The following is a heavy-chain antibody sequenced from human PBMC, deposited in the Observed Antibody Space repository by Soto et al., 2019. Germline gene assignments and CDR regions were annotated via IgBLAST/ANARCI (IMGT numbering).Heavy chain of an antibody. CDR1: GLTLTNSS. Sequence: PGGSLRLSCAVSGLTLTNSSMNWVRQAPGEGPQWISYISSSGTTIFYADSVKGRFTISRDTARNSLSLQMSSLRDEDTAVYYCANSGWRYWGQGTLVTVSS. D-gene: IGHD6-19*01. V-gene: IGHV3-48*02. CDR2: ISSSGTTI. J-gene: IGHJ4*02. CDR3: ANSGWRY.